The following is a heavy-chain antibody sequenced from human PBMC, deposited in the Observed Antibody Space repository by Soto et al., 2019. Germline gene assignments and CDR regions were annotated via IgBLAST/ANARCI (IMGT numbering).Heavy chain of an antibody. D-gene: IGHD6-19*01. CDR2: INPNSGGT. V-gene: IGHV1-2*02. Sequence: ASVKVSCKASGYTFTGYYMHRVRQAPGQGLEWMGWINPNSGGTNYAQKFQGRVTMTRDTSISTAYMELSRLRSDDTAVYYCASLGSSGWYYFDYWGQGTLVTVSS. CDR1: GYTFTGYY. CDR3: ASLGSSGWYYFDY. J-gene: IGHJ4*02.